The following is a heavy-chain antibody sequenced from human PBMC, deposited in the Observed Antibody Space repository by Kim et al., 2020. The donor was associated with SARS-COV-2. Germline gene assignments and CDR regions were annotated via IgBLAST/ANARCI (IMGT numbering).Heavy chain of an antibody. CDR3: ASYRPFRWWGYYYGRWF. J-gene: IGHJ5*01. D-gene: IGHD3-22*01. CDR2: IYYSDST. Sequence: SETLSLTCTVSGGSISSSYWCWIWKPPGTGLGWIWYIYYSDSTNSNPSLTRRVTISIATSKTQFYLNLSSVTPAATAVYYCASYRPFRWWGYYYGRWF. V-gene: IGHV4-59*01. CDR1: GGSISSSY.